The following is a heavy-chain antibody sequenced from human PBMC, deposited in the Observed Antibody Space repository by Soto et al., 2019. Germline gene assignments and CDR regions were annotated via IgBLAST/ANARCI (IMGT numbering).Heavy chain of an antibody. D-gene: IGHD2-21*02. V-gene: IGHV3-7*01. J-gene: IGHJ6*03. CDR1: GFTFSNSW. CDR2: MNPDGSTK. CDR3: ARHCHYCIDV. Sequence: GGSLRLSCAASGFTFSNSWMTWVRQTPGKGLEWVANMNPDGSTKNYVDSVKGRFTISRDNAQNSLYLQMSSLRAEDTAVFYCARHCHYCIDVWGRGTTVTVSS.